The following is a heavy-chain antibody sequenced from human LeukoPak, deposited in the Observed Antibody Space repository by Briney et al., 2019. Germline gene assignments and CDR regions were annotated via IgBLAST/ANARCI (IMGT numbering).Heavy chain of an antibody. D-gene: IGHD1-26*01. CDR2: ISTSSSYI. J-gene: IGHJ4*02. CDR3: AREGSQSASGTYPGND. Sequence: GGSLRLSCAASGFTFSRNSMNWVRQAPGKGLEWVSSISTSSSYIYYADSVKGRFTISRDNSKNTLYLQMNSLRAEDTAVYYCAREGSQSASGTYPGNDWGQGTLVTVPS. CDR1: GFTFSRNS. V-gene: IGHV3-21*04.